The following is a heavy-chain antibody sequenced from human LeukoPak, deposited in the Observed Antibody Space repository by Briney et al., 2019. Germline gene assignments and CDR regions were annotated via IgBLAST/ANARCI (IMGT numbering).Heavy chain of an antibody. CDR1: GYTFTSYG. J-gene: IGHJ4*02. Sequence: ASVKVSCKASGYTFTSYGISWVRQAPGQGLEWMGWISAYNGNTNYAQKLQGRVTMTTDTSTSTAYMELRSLRSDDTAVYYCARVPPGLVIKHLDYWGQGTLVTVSS. CDR3: ARVPPGLVIKHLDY. D-gene: IGHD3/OR15-3a*01. V-gene: IGHV1-18*01. CDR2: ISAYNGNT.